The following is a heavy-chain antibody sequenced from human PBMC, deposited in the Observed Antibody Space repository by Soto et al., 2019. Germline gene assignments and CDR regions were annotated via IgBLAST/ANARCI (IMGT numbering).Heavy chain of an antibody. Sequence: QLQLQESGPGLVKPSETLSLTCTVSGGSIVSSSYYWGWIRQPPGKGLEWIGSIYYSGSTYYNPSLKSRVTISADTSKNQFSLKLTSVTAADTAVYYCVRLHREYQPLFFDYWGQGTLVTVSS. CDR3: VRLHREYQPLFFDY. CDR1: GGSIVSSSYY. V-gene: IGHV4-39*01. J-gene: IGHJ4*02. D-gene: IGHD2-2*01. CDR2: IYYSGST.